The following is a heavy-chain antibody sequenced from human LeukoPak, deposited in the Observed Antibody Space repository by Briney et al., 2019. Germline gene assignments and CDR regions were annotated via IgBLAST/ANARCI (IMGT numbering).Heavy chain of an antibody. V-gene: IGHV3-9*01. CDR2: ISWNSGNI. D-gene: IGHD4-17*01. CDR1: GLTFHDYA. CDR3: AKLHGVYRDY. Sequence: PGRSLRLSCAASGLTFHDYAMHWVRQAPGKGLEWDSGISWNSGNIGYADSVKGRFTIYRDNAKNSLYLQMNSLRAEDTALYYCAKLHGVYRDYWGQGTLVTVSS. J-gene: IGHJ4*02.